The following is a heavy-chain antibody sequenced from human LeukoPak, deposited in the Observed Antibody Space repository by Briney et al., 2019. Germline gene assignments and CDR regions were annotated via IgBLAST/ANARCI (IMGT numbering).Heavy chain of an antibody. CDR1: GFTFDDYG. Sequence: GGSLRLSCAASGFTFDDYGMSWVRQAPGKGLEWVSSISSSSSYIYYADSVKGRFTISRDNAKNSLYLQMNSLRAEDTAVYYCAKSIAVAGFDYWGQGTLVTVSS. D-gene: IGHD6-19*01. J-gene: IGHJ4*02. V-gene: IGHV3-21*01. CDR2: ISSSSSYI. CDR3: AKSIAVAGFDY.